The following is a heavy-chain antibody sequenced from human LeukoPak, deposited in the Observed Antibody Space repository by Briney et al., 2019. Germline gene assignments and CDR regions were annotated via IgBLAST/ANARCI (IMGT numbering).Heavy chain of an antibody. CDR2: ISAYNGNT. CDR1: GYTFTSYG. CDR3: ARDAVAGDY. V-gene: IGHV1-18*03. J-gene: IGHJ4*02. Sequence: GESLKISCEASGYTFTSYGISWVRQAPGQGLEWMGWISAYNGNTNYAQKLQGRVTMTTDTSTSTAYMELRSLRSDDVAVYYCARDAVAGDYWGQGTLVTVSS. D-gene: IGHD3-10*01.